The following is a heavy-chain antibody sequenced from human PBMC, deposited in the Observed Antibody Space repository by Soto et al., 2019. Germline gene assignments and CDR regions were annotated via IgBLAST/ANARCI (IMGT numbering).Heavy chain of an antibody. CDR2: IYYSGST. Sequence: KTSETLSPTCTVSGGSISSGGYYWSWIRQHPGKGLEWIGYIYYSGSTYYNPSLKSRVTISVDTSKNQFSLKLSSVTAADTAVYYCARVTWYGITIFGVAPVLYGMDVWGQGTTVTVSS. CDR3: ARVTWYGITIFGVAPVLYGMDV. CDR1: GGSISSGGYY. J-gene: IGHJ6*02. D-gene: IGHD3-3*01. V-gene: IGHV4-31*03.